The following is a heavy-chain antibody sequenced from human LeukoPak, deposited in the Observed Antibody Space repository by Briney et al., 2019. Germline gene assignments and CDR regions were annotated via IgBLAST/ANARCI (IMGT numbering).Heavy chain of an antibody. Sequence: GGSLRLSCAASGFTFSSYWMSWVRQAPGKGLEWVANIKQDGSEKYYVDSVKGRFTISRDNAKNPLYLQMNSLRAEDTAVYYCAKDPSAAAAWTNYYYYMDVWGKGTTVTVSS. D-gene: IGHD6-13*01. CDR1: GFTFSSYW. CDR2: IKQDGSEK. J-gene: IGHJ6*03. CDR3: AKDPSAAAAWTNYYYYMDV. V-gene: IGHV3-7*01.